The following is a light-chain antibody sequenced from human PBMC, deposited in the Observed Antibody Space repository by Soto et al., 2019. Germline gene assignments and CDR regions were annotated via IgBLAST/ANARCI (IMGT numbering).Light chain of an antibody. V-gene: IGLV2-8*01. CDR1: SRDVGGYNY. Sequence: QSALTQPPSASVSPGQSVAISCTGTSRDVGGYNYVSWYQQNPGKAPKLMIYEVNKRPSGVPERFSGSKSGNTASLTVSGFQAEDEADYYCSSYAGSSNVFGTGTKLTVL. J-gene: IGLJ1*01. CDR3: SSYAGSSNV. CDR2: EVN.